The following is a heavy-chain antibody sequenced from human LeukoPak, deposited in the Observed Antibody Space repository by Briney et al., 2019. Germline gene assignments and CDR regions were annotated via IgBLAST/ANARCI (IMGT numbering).Heavy chain of an antibody. CDR1: GFTFSDSY. CDR3: ARDRPESIKRAFDI. V-gene: IGHV3-11*04. J-gene: IGHJ3*02. D-gene: IGHD2-2*01. Sequence: GGSLRLSCAASGFTFSDSYMNWIRQAPGKGLEWVSYISSSGSAIYYADSVKGRFTISRDNAKNSLYLQMNSLRAEDTAVYYCARDRPESIKRAFDIWGQGTMVTVSS. CDR2: ISSSGSAI.